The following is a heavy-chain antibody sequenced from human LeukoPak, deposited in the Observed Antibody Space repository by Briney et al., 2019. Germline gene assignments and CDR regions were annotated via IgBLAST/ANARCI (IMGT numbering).Heavy chain of an antibody. CDR2: ISGNGAT. J-gene: IGHJ4*02. V-gene: IGHV4-4*07. D-gene: IGHD3-10*01. Sequence: WETLSPTSTVSGSSMSVDYCNWIRQPAGKELAWIGRISGNGATDYNPPLLSRVTVSVDPSNNRFSLNLNSVTAADTAVYYCARKVRRGQFDSWGQGTLVTVSS. CDR1: GSSMSVDY. CDR3: ARKVRRGQFDS.